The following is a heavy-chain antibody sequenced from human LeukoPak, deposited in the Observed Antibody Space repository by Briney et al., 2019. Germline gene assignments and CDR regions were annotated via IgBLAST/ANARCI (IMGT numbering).Heavy chain of an antibody. CDR3: ARVHVNSGYYFGDAFDI. V-gene: IGHV4-39*07. D-gene: IGHD3-22*01. Sequence: SETLSLTCHVSGGSINTNNYYWGWIRQPPGKGLEWIGRMSYSGNTYFNPSLKSRVTISVDTSKNQFSLKLSSVTAADTAIYYCARVHVNSGYYFGDAFDIWGQGTMVTVSS. J-gene: IGHJ3*02. CDR2: MSYSGNT. CDR1: GGSINTNNYY.